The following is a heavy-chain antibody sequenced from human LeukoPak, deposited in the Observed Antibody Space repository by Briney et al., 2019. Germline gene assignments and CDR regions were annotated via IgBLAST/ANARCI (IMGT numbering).Heavy chain of an antibody. V-gene: IGHV4-4*02. CDR2: IYHSGST. D-gene: IGHD3-3*01. CDR1: GGSISSSNW. Sequence: SETLFLTCAVSGGSISSSNWWSWVRQPPGKGLEWIGEIYHSGSTNYNPSLKSRVTISVDKSKNQFSLKLSSVTAADTAVYYCARVNNYDFWSGYPSYFDPWGQGTLVTVSS. J-gene: IGHJ5*02. CDR3: ARVNNYDFWSGYPSYFDP.